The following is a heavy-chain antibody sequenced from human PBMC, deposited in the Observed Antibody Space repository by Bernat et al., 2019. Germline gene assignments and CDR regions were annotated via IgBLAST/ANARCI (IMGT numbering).Heavy chain of an antibody. Sequence: QVQLQESGPGLVKPSGTLSLTCAVSGGSISSSNWWSWVRQPPGKGLEWIGEIYHSGSTNYNPSLKSRVTISVDKSKNQFSLKLSSVTAADTAVYYCARAYLSIVVVTAIGDLVPGDWGQGTLVTVSS. CDR1: GGSISSSNW. V-gene: IGHV4-4*02. CDR2: IYHSGST. D-gene: IGHD2-21*02. CDR3: ARAYLSIVVVTAIGDLVPGD. J-gene: IGHJ4*02.